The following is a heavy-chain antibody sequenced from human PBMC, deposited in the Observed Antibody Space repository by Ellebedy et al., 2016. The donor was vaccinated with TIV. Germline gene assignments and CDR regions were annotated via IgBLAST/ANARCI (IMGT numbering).Heavy chain of an antibody. J-gene: IGHJ6*02. CDR2: ISYDGSNK. CDR3: AREGFYGSGKYYYGMDV. Sequence: GGSLRLSXAASGFTFSSYAMHWVRQAPGKGLEWVAVISYDGSNKYYADSVKGRFTISRDNSKNTLYLQMNSLRAEDTAVYYCAREGFYGSGKYYYGMDVWGQGTTVTVSS. D-gene: IGHD3-10*01. CDR1: GFTFSSYA. V-gene: IGHV3-30-3*01.